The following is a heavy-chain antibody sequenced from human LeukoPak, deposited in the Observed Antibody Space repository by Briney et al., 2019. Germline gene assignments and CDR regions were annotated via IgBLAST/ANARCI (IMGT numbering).Heavy chain of an antibody. J-gene: IGHJ4*02. D-gene: IGHD6-19*01. CDR3: ARGKWLVSKLFDY. V-gene: IGHV1-8*01. CDR1: GYTFTSYD. CDR2: MNPNSGNT. Sequence: GAAVKVSCKASGYTFTSYDINWVRQATGQGLEWMGWMNPNSGNTGYAQKFQGRVTMTRNTSIGTAYMELSSLRSEDTAVYYCARGKWLVSKLFDYWGQGTLVTVSS.